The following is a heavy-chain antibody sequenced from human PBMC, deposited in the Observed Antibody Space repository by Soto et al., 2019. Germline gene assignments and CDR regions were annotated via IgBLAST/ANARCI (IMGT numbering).Heavy chain of an antibody. V-gene: IGHV3-7*03. D-gene: IGHD3-22*01. CDR2: IKQDGSEK. CDR3: AREGSYYDSSGYYLGIDY. Sequence: GSLRLSCAASGFTFSSYWMSWVRQAPGKGLEWVANIKQDGSEKYYVDSVKGRFTISRDNAKNSLYLQMNSLRAEDTAVYYCAREGSYYDSSGYYLGIDYWGQGTLVTVSS. CDR1: GFTFSSYW. J-gene: IGHJ4*02.